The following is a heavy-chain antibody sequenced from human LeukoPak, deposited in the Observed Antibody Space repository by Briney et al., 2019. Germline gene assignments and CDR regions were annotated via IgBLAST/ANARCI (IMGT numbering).Heavy chain of an antibody. V-gene: IGHV1-2*06. CDR1: GYTFTGYY. D-gene: IGHD3-10*01. Sequence: ASVKVSCKASGYTFTGYYMHWVRQAPGQGLEWMGRINPNSGGTNYAQKFQGRVTMTRDTSISTAYMELSRLRSDDTAVYYCAREDLATGSYYNSWGQGTLVTVSS. CDR2: INPNSGGT. J-gene: IGHJ4*02. CDR3: AREDLATGSYYNS.